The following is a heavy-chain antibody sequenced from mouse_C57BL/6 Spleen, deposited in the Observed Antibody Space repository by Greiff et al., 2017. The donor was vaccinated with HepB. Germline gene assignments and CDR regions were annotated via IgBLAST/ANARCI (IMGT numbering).Heavy chain of an antibody. CDR3: ATRTSYDYEGSYYAMDY. CDR1: GFTFSDYG. V-gene: IGHV5-17*01. CDR2: ISSGSSTI. Sequence: EVKLVESGGGLVKPGGSLKLSCAASGFTFSDYGMHWVRQAPEKGLECVSYISSGSSTIYYADTVKGRFTISRDNAKNTLFLQMTSLRSEDTAMYYCATRTSYDYEGSYYAMDYWGQGTSVTVSS. J-gene: IGHJ4*01. D-gene: IGHD2-4*01.